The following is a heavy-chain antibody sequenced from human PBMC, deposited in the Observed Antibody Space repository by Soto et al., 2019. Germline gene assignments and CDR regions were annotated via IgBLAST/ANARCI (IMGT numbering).Heavy chain of an antibody. D-gene: IGHD3-10*01. CDR3: ARESPSYGRFGEDQNAFDI. V-gene: IGHV4-59*01. J-gene: IGHJ3*02. CDR1: GGSISSYY. Sequence: QVQLQESGPGLVKPSETLSLTCTVSGGSISSYYWSWIRQPPGKGLEWIGYIYYSGSTHYNPSLKSRVTISVDTSKNQFSLKLSSVTAADTAVYYCARESPSYGRFGEDQNAFDIWGQGTMVTVSS. CDR2: IYYSGST.